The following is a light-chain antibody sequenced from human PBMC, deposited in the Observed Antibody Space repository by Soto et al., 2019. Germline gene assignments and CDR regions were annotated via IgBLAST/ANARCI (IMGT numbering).Light chain of an antibody. Sequence: EIVLTQSPATLSVSPGERVTLSCRASQSVDINLAWYQQKPGQAPRLLIYGASSRATGIPDRFSGSGSGTDFTLTISRLEPEDFAVFYCHQCDSSPWTFGQGTKVDIK. CDR3: HQCDSSPWT. J-gene: IGKJ1*01. CDR1: QSVDIN. CDR2: GAS. V-gene: IGKV3-20*01.